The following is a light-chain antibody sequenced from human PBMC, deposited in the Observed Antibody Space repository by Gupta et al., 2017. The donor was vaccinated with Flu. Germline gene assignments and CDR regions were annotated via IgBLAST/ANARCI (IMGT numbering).Light chain of an antibody. CDR3: QSADSSDTSWV. CDR1: ALAKKY. V-gene: IGLV3-25*02. Sequence: SYELTQPDSVSVSPGQTARITCSGEALAKKYGHWYQQKPGQAPKLLIYKDNERASGTPERFSGSSSGTTGTLTISAAQAEDEADYYCQSADSSDTSWVFGGGTKLTVL. J-gene: IGLJ3*02. CDR2: KDN.